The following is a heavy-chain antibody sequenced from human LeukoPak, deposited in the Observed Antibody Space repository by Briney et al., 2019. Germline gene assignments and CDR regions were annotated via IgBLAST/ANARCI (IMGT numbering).Heavy chain of an antibody. Sequence: GESLKISCKGSGYRFTTYWIGWVRQMPGKGLEWRGIIYPGDSDTRYSPSFQGQVTISVDKSISTAYLQWSSLKASDSAMYYCARGGEQWLSSFDYWGQGTLVTVAS. V-gene: IGHV5-51*01. CDR1: GYRFTTYW. D-gene: IGHD6-19*01. J-gene: IGHJ4*02. CDR3: ARGGEQWLSSFDY. CDR2: IYPGDSDT.